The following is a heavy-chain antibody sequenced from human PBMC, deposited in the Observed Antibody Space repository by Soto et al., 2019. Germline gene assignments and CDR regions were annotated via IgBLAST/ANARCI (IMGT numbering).Heavy chain of an antibody. CDR3: ARGNYYDSSGYHRGDGAFDI. V-gene: IGHV3-11*01. CDR2: ISSSGSTI. Sequence: GGSLRLSCAASGFTFSDYYMSWIRQAPGKGLEWVSYISSSGSTIYYADSVKGRFTISRDNAKNSLYLQMNSLRAEDTAVYYCARGNYYDSSGYHRGDGAFDIWGQGTMVTVS. D-gene: IGHD3-22*01. J-gene: IGHJ3*02. CDR1: GFTFSDYY.